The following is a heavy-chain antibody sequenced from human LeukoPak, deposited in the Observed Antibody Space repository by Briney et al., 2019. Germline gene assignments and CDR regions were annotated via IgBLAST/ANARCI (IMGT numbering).Heavy chain of an antibody. CDR1: GFIISTYY. Sequence: GGSLRLSCAASGFIISTYYMTWVRQAPGKGLEWMAGIKQDGSENYYVDSVKGRFTVSRDNSKNSLYLQMNSLRAEDTAVYFCARERYCTTATCYVGVPFDYWGQGTLVTVSS. D-gene: IGHD2-2*01. CDR2: IKQDGSEN. J-gene: IGHJ4*02. CDR3: ARERYCTTATCYVGVPFDY. V-gene: IGHV3-7*01.